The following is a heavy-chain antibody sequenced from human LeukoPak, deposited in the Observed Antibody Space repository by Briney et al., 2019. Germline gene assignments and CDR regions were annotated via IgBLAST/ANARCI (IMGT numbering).Heavy chain of an antibody. J-gene: IGHJ4*02. V-gene: IGHV1-46*01. CDR1: GYTFTSNY. Sequence: ASVKVSCKASGYTFTSNYIHWVRQAPGQGLEWMGMIYPRDGSTSYAQKFQGKVTVTRDTSTSTVHMELSGLRSEDTAVYYRARDQEGFDYWGQGTLVTVSS. CDR2: IYPRDGST. CDR3: ARDQEGFDY.